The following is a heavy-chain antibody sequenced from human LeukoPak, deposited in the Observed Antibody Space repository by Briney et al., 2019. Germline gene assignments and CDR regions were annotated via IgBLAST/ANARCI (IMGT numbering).Heavy chain of an antibody. CDR3: ARVATIAELDY. Sequence: GGSLRLSCAASGFTFSSYAMSWVRQAPGKGLEWVSAISGSGGSTYYADSVKGRFTISRDNAKNSLYLQMNSLRAEDTAVYYCARVATIAELDYWGQGTLVTVSS. J-gene: IGHJ4*02. CDR1: GFTFSSYA. V-gene: IGHV3-23*01. D-gene: IGHD5-24*01. CDR2: ISGSGGST.